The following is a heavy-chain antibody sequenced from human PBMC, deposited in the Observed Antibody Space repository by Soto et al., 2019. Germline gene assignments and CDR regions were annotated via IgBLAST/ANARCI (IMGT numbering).Heavy chain of an antibody. Sequence: EVQLVESGGGLVQPGGSLRLSCAASGFSFSDYWIHWVRQAPEKGLEWVSRIKTDGTSTDYADSVKGRFTISRDNAKNTLYLQMNSLSAEDTAVYYCAKREGNTYGLFHWGQGTLVTDSS. D-gene: IGHD3-10*01. CDR3: AKREGNTYGLFH. J-gene: IGHJ4*02. CDR2: IKTDGTST. CDR1: GFSFSDYW. V-gene: IGHV3-74*01.